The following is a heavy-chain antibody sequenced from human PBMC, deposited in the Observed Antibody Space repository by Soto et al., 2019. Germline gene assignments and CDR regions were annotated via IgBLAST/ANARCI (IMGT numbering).Heavy chain of an antibody. Sequence: EVQLLESGGGLVQPGGSLRLSCAASGFTFSTYAMIWVRQAPGKGLDWVSTISGSGRSTYYTDSVKGRFTISRDNPRNTVYLQMNSLRAEDTAVYYCARLDTDFWSGYYGSSWGQGTLVTVSS. D-gene: IGHD3-3*01. V-gene: IGHV3-23*01. J-gene: IGHJ5*02. CDR1: GFTFSTYA. CDR3: ARLDTDFWSGYYGSS. CDR2: ISGSGRST.